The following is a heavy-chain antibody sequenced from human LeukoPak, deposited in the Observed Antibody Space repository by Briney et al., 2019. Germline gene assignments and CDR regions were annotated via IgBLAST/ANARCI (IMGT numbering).Heavy chain of an antibody. D-gene: IGHD4-17*01. CDR3: ARATTVTTSAFDI. V-gene: IGHV1-8*03. CDR2: MNPNSGNT. J-gene: IGHJ3*02. Sequence: ASVKVSCKASGYTFTSYDINWVRQATGQGLEWMGWMNPNSGNTGYAQKFQGRVTITRSTSISTAYMELSSLRSEDTAVYYCARATTVTTSAFDIWGQGTMVTVSS. CDR1: GYTFTSYD.